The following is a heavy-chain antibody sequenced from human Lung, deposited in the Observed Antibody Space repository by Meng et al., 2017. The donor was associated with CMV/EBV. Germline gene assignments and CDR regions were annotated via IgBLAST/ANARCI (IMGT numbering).Heavy chain of an antibody. D-gene: IGHD2-21*02. CDR2: IYHSGST. Sequence: SAPDLVKPSGNLAPPCLVPRGPVSSINWGSWVRQPPGKGLEWIGEIYHSGSTNYNPSLKSRVTISVDKSKNQFSLKLSSVTAADTAVYYCARVVTALWGYYFDYWGQGTLVTVSS. V-gene: IGHV4-4*02. CDR3: ARVVTALWGYYFDY. J-gene: IGHJ4*02. CDR1: RGPVSSINW.